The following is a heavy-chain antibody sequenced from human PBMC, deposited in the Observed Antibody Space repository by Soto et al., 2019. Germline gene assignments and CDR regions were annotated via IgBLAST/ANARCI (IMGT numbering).Heavy chain of an antibody. CDR2: INSDGSST. J-gene: IGHJ4*02. D-gene: IGHD6-13*01. CDR3: VRSSLVVAGGTSEDY. CDR1: GFTFSSYW. V-gene: IGHV3-74*01. Sequence: EVQLVESGGGLVQPGGSLRLSCAASGFTFSSYWMHWVRQAPGKGLVWVSRINSDGSSTSYADSVKGRFTISRDNAKNTVYLQMNRLGAEDTAVYYCVRSSLVVAGGTSEDYWGQGTLLTLSS.